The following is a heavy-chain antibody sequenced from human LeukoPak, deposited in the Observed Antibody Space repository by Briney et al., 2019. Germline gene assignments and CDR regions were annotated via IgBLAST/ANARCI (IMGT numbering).Heavy chain of an antibody. CDR3: DRYGSGRMNWFDP. CDR1: GFTFSSYA. J-gene: IGHJ5*02. D-gene: IGHD3-10*01. CDR2: ISGSGGST. V-gene: IGHV3-23*01. Sequence: GGSLRLSCAASGFTFSSYAMSWVRQAPGKGLEWVSAISGSGGSTYYADSVKGRFTISRDNCKNTLYLQMNSLRAEDTAVYYCDRYGSGRMNWFDPWGQGTLVTVSS.